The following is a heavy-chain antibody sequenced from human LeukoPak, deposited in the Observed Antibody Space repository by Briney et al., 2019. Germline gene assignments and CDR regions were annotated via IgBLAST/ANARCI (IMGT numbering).Heavy chain of an antibody. Sequence: ASVKVSCKASGGTFSSYAISWVRQAPGQGVEWMGRIIPILGIANYAQKFQGRVTITADKSTSTAYMELSSLRSEDTAVYYCASNPTFLGVVTAALDYWGQGTLVTVSS. D-gene: IGHD2-21*02. V-gene: IGHV1-69*04. CDR1: GGTFSSYA. J-gene: IGHJ4*02. CDR2: IIPILGIA. CDR3: ASNPTFLGVVTAALDY.